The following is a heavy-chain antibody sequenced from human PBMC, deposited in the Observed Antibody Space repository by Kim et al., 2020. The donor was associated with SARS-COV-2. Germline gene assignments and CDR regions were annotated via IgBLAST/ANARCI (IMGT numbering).Heavy chain of an antibody. D-gene: IGHD3-16*01. CDR3: ARIVGGQIDY. V-gene: IGHV3-33*01. CDR2: IWYDGSNK. J-gene: IGHJ4*02. Sequence: GGSLRLSCAASGFTFSSYGMHWVRQAPGKGLEWVAVIWYDGSNKYYADSVKGRFTISRDNSKNTLYLQMNSVRAEDTAVYYCARIVGGQIDYWGQGTLVTVSS. CDR1: GFTFSSYG.